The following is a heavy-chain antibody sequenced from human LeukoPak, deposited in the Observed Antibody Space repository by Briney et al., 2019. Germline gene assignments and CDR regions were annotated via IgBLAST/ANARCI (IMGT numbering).Heavy chain of an antibody. V-gene: IGHV3-30*03. CDR1: GFTFSSYG. J-gene: IGHJ6*02. CDR2: ISYDGSNE. CDR3: SRDSLSSCGGDCYSGLDV. Sequence: GGSLRLSCVVSGFTFSSYGFHWVRQAPGKGLEWVAGISYDGSNEFYADSVKGRFTISRDNAKNTLYLQMNSLRAEDTAVYYCSRDSLSSCGGDCYSGLDVWGQGTTVTVSS. D-gene: IGHD2-21*02.